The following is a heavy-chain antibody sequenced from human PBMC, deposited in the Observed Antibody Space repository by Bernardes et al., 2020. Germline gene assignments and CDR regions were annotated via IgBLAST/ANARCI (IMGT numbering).Heavy chain of an antibody. J-gene: IGHJ6*02. CDR2: ISSSGNTV. V-gene: IGHV3-11*01. D-gene: IGHD6-19*01. CDR3: ARASFQWLVPYGMDV. Sequence: GGSLRLSCAASGFTFRDYYMSWIRQAPGKGLEWVSYISSSGNTVYYADSVKGRFTISRDNAKNSLYLQMNSLRAEDTAVYYCARASFQWLVPYGMDVWGQGTTVTVSS. CDR1: GFTFRDYY.